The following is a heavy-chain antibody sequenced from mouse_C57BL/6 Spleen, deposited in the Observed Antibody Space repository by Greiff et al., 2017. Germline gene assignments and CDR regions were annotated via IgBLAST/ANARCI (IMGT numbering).Heavy chain of an antibody. CDR2: INPSSGYT. Sequence: QVQLQQSGAELARPGASVKMSCKASGYTFTSYTMHWVKQRPGQGLEWSGYINPSSGYTKYNQKFKDKATLTADKSSSTAYMQLSSLTSEDSAVYYCARYGNYLDYWGQGTTRTVSS. CDR1: GYTFTSYT. CDR3: ARYGNYLDY. J-gene: IGHJ2*01. D-gene: IGHD2-1*01. V-gene: IGHV1-4*01.